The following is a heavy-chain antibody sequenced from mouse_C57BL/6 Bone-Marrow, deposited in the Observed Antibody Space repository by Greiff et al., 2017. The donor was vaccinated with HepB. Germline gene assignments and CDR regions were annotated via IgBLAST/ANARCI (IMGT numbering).Heavy chain of an antibody. CDR3: ARNRLFAY. CDR2: IWSGGST. CDR1: GFSLTSYG. J-gene: IGHJ3*01. V-gene: IGHV2-2*01. Sequence: VQLQESGPGLVQPSQSLSITCTVSGFSLTSYGVHWVRQSPGKGLEWLGVIWSGGSTAYNAAFISRLSISKDNSKSQVFFKMNRLQADDTAIYYCARNRLFAYWGQGTLVTVSA.